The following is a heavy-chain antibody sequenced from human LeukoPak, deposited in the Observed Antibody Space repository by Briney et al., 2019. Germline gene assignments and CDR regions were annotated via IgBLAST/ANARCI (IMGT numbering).Heavy chain of an antibody. CDR3: AKARYGTGPFDY. V-gene: IGHV3-23*01. Sequence: PGGSLRLSCAASGITFSSYGMSWVRQAPGKGLEWVSSISSTGGTTYYADSVKGRFTISRDNSKNTLYLQMNSLRPEDTAVYYCAKARYGTGPFDYWGQGTLVTVSS. J-gene: IGHJ4*02. CDR1: GITFSSYG. D-gene: IGHD1-1*01. CDR2: ISSTGGTT.